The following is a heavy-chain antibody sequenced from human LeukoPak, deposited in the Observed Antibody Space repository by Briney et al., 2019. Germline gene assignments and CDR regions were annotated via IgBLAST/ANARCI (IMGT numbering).Heavy chain of an antibody. CDR1: GGSISTYY. D-gene: IGHD3-3*01. CDR3: ARAILSGFPDS. CDR2: IYYSGST. V-gene: IGHV4-59*01. J-gene: IGHJ4*02. Sequence: SETLSLTCSVSGGSISTYYWTWIRQPPGKGLEWIGYIYYSGSTNYNPSLKSRVTISLDTSKNQFSLKLSSVTAADTAVYYCARAILSGFPDSWGQGTLVIVFS.